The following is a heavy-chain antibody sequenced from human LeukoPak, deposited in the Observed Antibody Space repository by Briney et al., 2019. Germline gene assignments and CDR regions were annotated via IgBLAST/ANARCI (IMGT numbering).Heavy chain of an antibody. CDR2: INPNSGGT. CDR1: GYTFTGYY. J-gene: IGHJ6*02. CDR3: ARTRLYYYYGMDV. Sequence: VASVKVSCKASGYTFTGYYMHWVRQAPGQGLEWMGWINPNSGGTNYAQKFQGRVTMTRDTSISTAYMELSRLRSDDTAVYYCARTRLYYYYGMDVWGQGTTVTVSS. D-gene: IGHD1-1*01. V-gene: IGHV1-2*02.